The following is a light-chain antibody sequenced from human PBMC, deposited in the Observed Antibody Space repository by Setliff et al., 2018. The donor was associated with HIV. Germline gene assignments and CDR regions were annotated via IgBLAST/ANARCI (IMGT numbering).Light chain of an antibody. J-gene: IGLJ1*01. CDR2: EVT. Sequence: QSALTQPASVSGSPGQSITISCTGTSSDIGGYSYVSWYQQHPGKAPKLIIYEVTNRPSGVSNRFSGSKSGNTASLTSSGLQAEDEADYYCSSYAISNTLPFGTWTKVTV. V-gene: IGLV2-14*01. CDR1: SSDIGGYSY. CDR3: SSYAISNTLP.